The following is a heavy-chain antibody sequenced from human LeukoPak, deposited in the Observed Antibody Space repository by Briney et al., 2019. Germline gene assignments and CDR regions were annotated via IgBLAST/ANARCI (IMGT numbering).Heavy chain of an antibody. V-gene: IGHV3-30*18. J-gene: IGHJ4*02. CDR3: AKLRKLYSSSHSAYLDY. Sequence: GGSRRLSCAASGFTFSSYGMHWVRQAPGKGLEWVAVISYDGSNKYYADSVKGRFTISRDNSKNTLYLQMNSLRAEDTAVYYCAKLRKLYSSSHSAYLDYWGQGTLVTVSS. D-gene: IGHD6-6*01. CDR2: ISYDGSNK. CDR1: GFTFSSYG.